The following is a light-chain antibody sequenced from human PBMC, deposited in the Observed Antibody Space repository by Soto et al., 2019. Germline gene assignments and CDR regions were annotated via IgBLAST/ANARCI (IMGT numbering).Light chain of an antibody. J-gene: IGKJ5*01. CDR2: DAS. CDR3: QQRGSWPLT. CDR1: QSVNSY. V-gene: IGKV3-11*01. Sequence: EIVLTQSPATLSLSPGERATLSCRASQSVNSYLAWYQQKPGQAPRLLIYDASNRATGIPARFSGSGSGTEFTLTISSLEPEDFAVYYCQQRGSWPLTFGQGTRLEIK.